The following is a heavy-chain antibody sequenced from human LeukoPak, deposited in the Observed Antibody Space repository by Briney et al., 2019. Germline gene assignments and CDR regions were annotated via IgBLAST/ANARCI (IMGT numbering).Heavy chain of an antibody. V-gene: IGHV1-2*02. CDR3: AGAQYSGYKFDY. CDR2: INPNSGGT. Sequence: ASVKVSCKASGYTFTGYYMHWVRQAPGQGLEWMGWINPNSGGTNYAQKFQGRVTMTRDTSISTAYMELSRLRSDDTAVYYCAGAQYSGYKFDYWGQGTLVTVSS. D-gene: IGHD5-12*01. CDR1: GYTFTGYY. J-gene: IGHJ4*02.